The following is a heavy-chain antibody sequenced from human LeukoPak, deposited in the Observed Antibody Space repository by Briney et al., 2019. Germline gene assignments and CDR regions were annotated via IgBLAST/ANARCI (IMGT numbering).Heavy chain of an antibody. CDR1: GFSLSTSGVG. V-gene: IGHV2-5*01. CDR3: GAAPGTIHFDS. J-gene: IGHJ4*02. CDR2: IYWNDDK. D-gene: IGHD6-13*01. Sequence: SGPTLVKPTQTLTLTCTFSGFSLSTSGVGVGWIRQPPGKALEWLALIYWNDDKRYSPSLKSRLTITKDTSKNQVVLTMTNMDPVDTATYYCGAAPGTIHFDSWGQGTLVTVSS.